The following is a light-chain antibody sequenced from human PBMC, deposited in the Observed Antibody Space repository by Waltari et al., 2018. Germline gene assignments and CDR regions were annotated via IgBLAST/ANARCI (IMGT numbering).Light chain of an antibody. CDR2: EVT. Sequence: QSALTQPASVSGSPGQSITISCTGTSSDIGNFNSFSWYQQHPGKAPKLMIFEVTNRPSGISNRFSGSKSDNTAFLTISGLQAEDEADYYCSSYSSSTSLCVFGTGTKVTVL. V-gene: IGLV2-14*01. J-gene: IGLJ1*01. CDR3: SSYSSSTSLCV. CDR1: SSDIGNFNS.